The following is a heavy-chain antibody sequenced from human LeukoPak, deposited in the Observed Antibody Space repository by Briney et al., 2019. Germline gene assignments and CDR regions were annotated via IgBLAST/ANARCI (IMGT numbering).Heavy chain of an antibody. CDR3: ARSRYYDNSGYFPD. J-gene: IGHJ4*02. Sequence: GGSLRLSCAASGFTFSSYWMSWVRQAPGKGLEWVANIKQDGSEKYYVDSVKGRFTISRDNAKNSLYLQMNSLRAEDTAVYYCARSRYYDNSGYFPDWGQGTLVTVSS. V-gene: IGHV3-7*01. D-gene: IGHD3-22*01. CDR1: GFTFSSYW. CDR2: IKQDGSEK.